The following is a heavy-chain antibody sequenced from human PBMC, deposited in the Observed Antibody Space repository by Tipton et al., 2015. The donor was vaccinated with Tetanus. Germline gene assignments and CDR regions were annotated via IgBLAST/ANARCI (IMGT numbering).Heavy chain of an antibody. CDR2: IDASGST. D-gene: IGHD6-13*01. Sequence: TLSLTCTVSGGSISSNYWTWIRQPAGKGLEWIGRIDASGSTDYNPSLKSRVTMSVDTSENQFSLKLSSVIAADTAIYYCARVRSAAYTTNWYSGDNWFDPWGQGTLVTVSS. CDR1: GGSISSNY. V-gene: IGHV4-4*07. J-gene: IGHJ5*02. CDR3: ARVRSAAYTTNWYSGDNWFDP.